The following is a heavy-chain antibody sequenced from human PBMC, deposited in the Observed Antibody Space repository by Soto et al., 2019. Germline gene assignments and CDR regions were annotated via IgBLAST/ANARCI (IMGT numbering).Heavy chain of an antibody. V-gene: IGHV3-30*18. CDR1: GFTFSSYG. J-gene: IGHJ4*02. CDR2: ISNDGSNK. D-gene: IGHD5-18*01. Sequence: QVQLVESGGGVVQPGRSLRLSCAASGFTFSSYGMHWVRQAPGKGLEWVAVISNDGSNKYYADSVKGRFTISRDNSKNTLYLQMNSLRAEDTAVYYCAKDLDGYSRNFDYWGQGTLVTVSS. CDR3: AKDLDGYSRNFDY.